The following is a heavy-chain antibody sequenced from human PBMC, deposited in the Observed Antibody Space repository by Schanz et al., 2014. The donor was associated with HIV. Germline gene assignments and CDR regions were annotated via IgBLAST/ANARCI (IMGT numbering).Heavy chain of an antibody. CDR3: TKEVPPDV. J-gene: IGHJ6*02. V-gene: IGHV3-23*01. CDR1: GFTFSSYA. Sequence: EVQLLESGGGLVQPGRSLRLSCAASGFTFSSYAMGWVRQAPGKGLEWVSGISGNGGSTYHADSVKGRFTISRDNSKNTLYLQMNSLRAEDTAVYYCTKEVPPDVWGQGTTVTVSS. D-gene: IGHD1-1*01. CDR2: ISGNGGST.